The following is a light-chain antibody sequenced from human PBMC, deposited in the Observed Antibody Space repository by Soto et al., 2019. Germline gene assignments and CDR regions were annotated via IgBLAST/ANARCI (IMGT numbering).Light chain of an antibody. V-gene: IGLV2-11*01. J-gene: IGLJ1*01. CDR1: SSDVGGYNY. CDR3: CSYAGSSSYV. CDR2: DVS. Sequence: QSALTQPRSVSGSPGQSVTISCTGTSSDVGGYNYVSWYQQHPGKAPKLMIYDVSKRPSGVPVRFSGSKSGNTASLTISGLQAEDEADYYCCSYAGSSSYVFGTGTKLTVL.